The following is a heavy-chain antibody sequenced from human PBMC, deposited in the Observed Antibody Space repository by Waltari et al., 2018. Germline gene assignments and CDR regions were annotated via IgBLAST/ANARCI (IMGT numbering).Heavy chain of an antibody. Sequence: QVQLQQWGAGLLKPSETLSLTCAVYGGSFSGYYWSWIRQPPGKGLEWIGEINHSGSTNYNPSLKRLVTISVDTSKNQFSLKLSSVTAADTAVYYCARGSLNWFDPWGQGTLVTVSS. CDR1: GGSFSGYY. CDR3: ARGSLNWFDP. J-gene: IGHJ5*02. CDR2: INHSGST. V-gene: IGHV4-34*01. D-gene: IGHD2-2*01.